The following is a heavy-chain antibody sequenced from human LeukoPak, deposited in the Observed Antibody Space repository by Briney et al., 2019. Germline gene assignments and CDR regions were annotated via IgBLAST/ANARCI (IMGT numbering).Heavy chain of an antibody. Sequence: ASVKVSCKASGGTFSSYAISWVRQAPGQGLEWMGGIIPIFGTANYAQKFQGRVTITADESTSTAYMELSGLRSEDTAVYYCARVYYSGYDNNWFDPWGQGTLVTVSS. CDR1: GGTFSSYA. CDR3: ARVYYSGYDNNWFDP. V-gene: IGHV1-69*13. J-gene: IGHJ5*02. D-gene: IGHD5-12*01. CDR2: IIPIFGTA.